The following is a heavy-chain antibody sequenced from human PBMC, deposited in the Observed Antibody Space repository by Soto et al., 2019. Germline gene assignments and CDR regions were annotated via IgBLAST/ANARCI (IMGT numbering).Heavy chain of an antibody. D-gene: IGHD3-10*01. CDR2: ISAYNGIT. V-gene: IGHV1-18*01. CDR1: GYTFTSYG. CDR3: ARDKGEGSGSYYGY. J-gene: IGHJ4*02. Sequence: QVQLVQSGAEVKKPGASVKVSCKASGYTFTSYGISWVRQAPRQGLEWMGWISAYNGITNYAQKLQGRVTRTTDTSTSTASMELRTLRSDDTALYYCARDKGEGSGSYYGYWGQGTLVTVSS.